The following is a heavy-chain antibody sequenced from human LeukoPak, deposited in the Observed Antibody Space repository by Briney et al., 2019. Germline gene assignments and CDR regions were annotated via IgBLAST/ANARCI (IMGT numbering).Heavy chain of an antibody. D-gene: IGHD3-22*01. J-gene: IGHJ4*02. CDR2: ISGSGGGT. CDR1: GFTFSSYA. CDR3: AKAPYDSSGYYYGQEGY. V-gene: IGHV3-23*01. Sequence: GGSLRLSCAASGFTFSSYAMSWVRQAPGKGLEWVSAISGSGGGTYYADSVKGRFTISRDNSKNTLYLQMNSLRAEDTAVYYCAKAPYDSSGYYYGQEGYWGQGTLVTVSS.